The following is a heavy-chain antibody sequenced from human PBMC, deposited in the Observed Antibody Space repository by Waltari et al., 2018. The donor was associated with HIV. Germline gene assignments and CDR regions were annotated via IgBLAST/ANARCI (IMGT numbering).Heavy chain of an antibody. J-gene: IGHJ6*02. Sequence: EVQLVESGGGLVQPGGSLRLSCAASGFTFRSYWMHWVRHAPGKGLGWVSGINSDGSSTRYADSVKGRFTISRDNAKNTLYLQMNSLRAEDTAVYYCASGYSSSWRSDYYYYGMDVWGQGTTVTVSS. D-gene: IGHD6-13*01. V-gene: IGHV3-74*01. CDR3: ASGYSSSWRSDYYYYGMDV. CDR1: GFTFRSYW. CDR2: INSDGSST.